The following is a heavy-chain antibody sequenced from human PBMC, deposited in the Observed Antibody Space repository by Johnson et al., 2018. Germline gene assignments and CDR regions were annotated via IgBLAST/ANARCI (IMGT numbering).Heavy chain of an antibody. CDR2: IIPIFGTA. V-gene: IGHV1-69*01. D-gene: IGHD2-2*01. CDR3: ASRAYCSSTSCYPNYYYYGMDV. Sequence: VQLVETGAEVKKPGSSVKVSCKASGGTFSSYAISWVRQAPGQGLEWMGGIIPIFGTANYAQKFQGRVTITADESTSTAYMELSSLRSEDTAVYYCASRAYCSSTSCYPNYYYYGMDVWGQGTTVTVSS. CDR1: GGTFSSYA. J-gene: IGHJ6*02.